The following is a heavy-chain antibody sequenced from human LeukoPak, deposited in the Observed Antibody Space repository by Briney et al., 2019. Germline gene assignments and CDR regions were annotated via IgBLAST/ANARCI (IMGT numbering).Heavy chain of an antibody. CDR1: GFTFSGSA. CDR3: TRREAGVYYFDY. V-gene: IGHV3-73*01. J-gene: IGHJ4*02. D-gene: IGHD3-10*01. CDR2: IRSKANGYAT. Sequence: PGGSLRLSCAASGFTFSGSAMHWVRQASGKGLEWVGRIRSKANGYATAYAASVKGRFTISRDDSKNTAYLQMNSLKTEDTAVYYCTRREAGVYYFDYWGQGILVTVSS.